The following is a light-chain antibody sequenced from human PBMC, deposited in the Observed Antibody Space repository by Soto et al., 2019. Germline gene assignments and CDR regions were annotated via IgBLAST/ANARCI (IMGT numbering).Light chain of an antibody. CDR2: GNS. V-gene: IGLV1-40*01. CDR3: QSYDSSLSVYV. J-gene: IGLJ1*01. CDR1: SSNIGAGYD. Sequence: QSVLTQPPSVSGAPGQRVTISCTGSSSNIGAGYDVHWYQQLPGTDPKLLIYGNSNRPSGVPDRFSGSKSVTSASLAITGLQADDEAYYYCQSYDSSLSVYVFGTGTKLTV.